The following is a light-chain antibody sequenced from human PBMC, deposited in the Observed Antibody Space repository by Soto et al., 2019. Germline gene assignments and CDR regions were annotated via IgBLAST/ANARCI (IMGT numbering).Light chain of an antibody. J-gene: IGKJ1*01. V-gene: IGKV3-20*01. CDR2: AAS. Sequence: EIVLTQSPGTLSLSPGERATLSSRASQSVTGSSLAWYQQKPGQAPRLLIHAASSRATGIPDRISGSGSGTDFPLTISRLEPEDCAVYYCHQYGSPPQTFGQGTRLEVK. CDR1: QSVTGSS. CDR3: HQYGSPPQT.